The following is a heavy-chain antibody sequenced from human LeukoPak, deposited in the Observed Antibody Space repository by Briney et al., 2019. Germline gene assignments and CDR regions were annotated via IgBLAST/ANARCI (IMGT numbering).Heavy chain of an antibody. V-gene: IGHV3-21*01. Sequence: GGSLRLSCAASGFTFSTYAITWVRQAPGKGLEWVSSITSASSYIYYADSVKGRFTISRDNARNSLYLQMNSLRAEDTAVYYCARSDTAMVTSAFDIWGQGTMVTVSS. CDR3: ARSDTAMVTSAFDI. J-gene: IGHJ3*02. CDR2: ITSASSYI. D-gene: IGHD5-18*01. CDR1: GFTFSTYA.